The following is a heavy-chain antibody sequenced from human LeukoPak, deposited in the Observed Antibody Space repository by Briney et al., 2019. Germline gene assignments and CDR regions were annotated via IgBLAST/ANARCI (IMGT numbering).Heavy chain of an antibody. CDR3: AREATFGYHYFDY. CDR1: GFTFSSNR. J-gene: IGHJ4*02. CDR2: IYQHGSEE. D-gene: IGHD3-16*01. V-gene: IGHV3-7*01. Sequence: GGSLRLSCAVSGFTFSSNRMSWVRQAPGNGLEWVANIYQHGSEEHYVDSVKGRFTISRDNAKNSLYLQMDSLRAEDTAMYYCAREATFGYHYFDYWGQGTLVTVSS.